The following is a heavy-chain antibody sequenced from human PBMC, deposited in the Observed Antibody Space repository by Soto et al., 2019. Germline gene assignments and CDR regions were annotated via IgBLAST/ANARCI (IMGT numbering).Heavy chain of an antibody. J-gene: IGHJ4*02. CDR1: GFTFSSYA. Sequence: HPGGSLRLSCAASGFTFSSYAMSWVRQAPGKGLEWVSAISGSGGSTYYADSVKGRFTISRDNSKNTLYLQMNSLRAEDTAVYYCAKGAPRSHYSSSWYQGVYFDYWGQGTLVTVSS. CDR2: ISGSGGST. CDR3: AKGAPRSHYSSSWYQGVYFDY. V-gene: IGHV3-23*01. D-gene: IGHD6-13*01.